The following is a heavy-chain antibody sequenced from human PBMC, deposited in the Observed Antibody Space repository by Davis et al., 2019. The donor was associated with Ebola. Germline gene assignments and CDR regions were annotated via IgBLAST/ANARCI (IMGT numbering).Heavy chain of an antibody. CDR1: RGSITSGSFY. V-gene: IGHV4-61*09. J-gene: IGHJ4*02. CDR2: VHSGGSP. CDR3: ASPHQIRGKDCFDY. Sequence: PSETLSLTCSVSRGSITSGSFYWSWIRQSAGKGLEWIGHVHSGGSPNYTPSLKSRVTISLDRSRNQVSLDLTSVTDADSAVYYCASPHQIRGKDCFDYWDQGNLVVVSS.